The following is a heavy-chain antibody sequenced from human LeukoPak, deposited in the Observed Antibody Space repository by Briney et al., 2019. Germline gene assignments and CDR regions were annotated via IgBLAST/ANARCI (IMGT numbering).Heavy chain of an antibody. Sequence: PSETLSLTCGVSGYSITSDYNWGWVRQPPGKGLEWIGNIYHSGSTFYNPSLKSRVTISVDTSKNQFSLKLRSVTAAGTAVYYCARMWMVYATFDLWGQGTPVTVSS. CDR3: ARMWMVYATFDL. D-gene: IGHD2-8*01. CDR2: IYHSGST. CDR1: GYSITSDYN. J-gene: IGHJ5*02. V-gene: IGHV4-38-2*01.